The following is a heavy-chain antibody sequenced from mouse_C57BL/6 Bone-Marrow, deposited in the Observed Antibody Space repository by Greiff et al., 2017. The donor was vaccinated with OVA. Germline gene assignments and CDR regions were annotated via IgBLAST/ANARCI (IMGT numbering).Heavy chain of an antibody. CDR1: GFTFSDYY. J-gene: IGHJ4*01. D-gene: IGHD3-1*01. Sequence: EVMLVESGGGLVQPGGSLKLSCAASGFTFSDYYMYWVRQTPEKRLEWVAYISNGGGSTYYPDTVKGRFTISRDNAKNTLYLQMSRLKSEDTAMYYCARRANGYAMDYWGQGTSVTVAS. V-gene: IGHV5-12*01. CDR2: ISNGGGST. CDR3: ARRANGYAMDY.